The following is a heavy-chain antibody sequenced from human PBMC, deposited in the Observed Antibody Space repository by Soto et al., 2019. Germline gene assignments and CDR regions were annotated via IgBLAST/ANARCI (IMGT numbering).Heavy chain of an antibody. D-gene: IGHD1-26*01. V-gene: IGHV1-24*01. CDR2: FDPEDGET. CDR1: GYTLTELS. Sequence: ASVKVSCKVSGYTLTELSMHWVRQAPGKGLEWMGGFDPEDGETIYAQKFQGRVTMTEDTSTDTAYMELSSLRSEDTAVYYCATARFCGSFPYYYYYGMDVWGQGTTVTVSS. J-gene: IGHJ6*02. CDR3: ATARFCGSFPYYYYYGMDV.